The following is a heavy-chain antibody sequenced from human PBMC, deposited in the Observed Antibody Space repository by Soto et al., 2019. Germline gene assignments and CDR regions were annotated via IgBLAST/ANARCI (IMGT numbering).Heavy chain of an antibody. CDR1: GFTFSSYG. J-gene: IGHJ6*03. CDR3: ARVGGDDFWSSYQYYYYMDV. D-gene: IGHD3-3*01. CDR2: IWYDGSNK. Sequence: QVQLVESGGGVVQPGRSLRLSCAASGFTFSSYGMHWVRQAPGKGLEWVAVIWYDGSNKYYADSVKGRFTISRDNSKNTLYLQMNSLRAEDTAVYYCARVGGDDFWSSYQYYYYMDVWGKGTTVTVSS. V-gene: IGHV3-33*01.